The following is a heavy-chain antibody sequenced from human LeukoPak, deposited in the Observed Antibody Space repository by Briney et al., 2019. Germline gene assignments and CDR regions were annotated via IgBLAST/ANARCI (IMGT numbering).Heavy chain of an antibody. CDR2: ISAYNGNT. CDR1: GYTFTSYV. Sequence: GASVKVSCKASGYTFTSYVISWGRQAPGQGLEWMGWISAYNGNTNYAQKLQGRVTMTTDTSTSTAYMELRSLRSDDTAVYYCARTTTPTLDAVAGHFDYWGQGTLVTVSS. CDR3: ARTTTPTLDAVAGHFDY. V-gene: IGHV1-18*01. J-gene: IGHJ4*02. D-gene: IGHD6-19*01.